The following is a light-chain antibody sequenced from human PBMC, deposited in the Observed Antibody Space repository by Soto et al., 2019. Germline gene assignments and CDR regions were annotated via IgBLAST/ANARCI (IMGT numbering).Light chain of an antibody. Sequence: EIVLTQSPGTLSLSPGERATLSCRASQSISSSYLAWYQQKPGQAPRLLIYGASSRATGIPDRFSGSGSGTDCPLTISRLEPEDFSVYYCRLHGCSPPYICGQGTKLEIK. V-gene: IGKV3-20*01. CDR3: RLHGCSPPYI. J-gene: IGKJ2*01. CDR2: GAS. CDR1: QSISSSY.